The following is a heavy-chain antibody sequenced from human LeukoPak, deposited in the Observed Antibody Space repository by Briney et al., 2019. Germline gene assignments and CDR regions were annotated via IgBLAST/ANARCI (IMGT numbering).Heavy chain of an antibody. CDR3: ARRGSSGCFDF. D-gene: IGHD6-19*01. Sequence: GGSLRLSCAASGFTFSRYGMYWVRQAPGKGLEWVAVMSHDGSNEYYGDSVKGRFTISRDNSKNTLFLQMHSLRAEDTATYYCARRGSSGCFDFWGQGTLVTVSS. J-gene: IGHJ4*02. CDR1: GFTFSRYG. CDR2: MSHDGSNE. V-gene: IGHV3-30-3*01.